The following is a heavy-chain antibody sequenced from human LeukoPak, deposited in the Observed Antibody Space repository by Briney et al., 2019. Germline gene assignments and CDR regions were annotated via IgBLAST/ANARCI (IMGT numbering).Heavy chain of an antibody. J-gene: IGHJ3*02. V-gene: IGHV4-39*07. CDR1: GGSISSSSYY. Sequence: SETLFLTCTVSGGSISSSSYYWGWIRQPPGKGLEWIGSIYYSGSTYYNPSLKSRVTISVDTSKNQFSLKLSSVPAADTAVYYCARGSSGWYLRVRAFDIWGQGTMVTVSS. CDR2: IYYSGST. CDR3: ARGSSGWYLRVRAFDI. D-gene: IGHD6-19*01.